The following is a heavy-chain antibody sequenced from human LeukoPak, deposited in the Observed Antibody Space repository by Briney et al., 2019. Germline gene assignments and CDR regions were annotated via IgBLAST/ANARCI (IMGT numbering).Heavy chain of an antibody. CDR2: IIPIFGTA. CDR1: GGTFSSYA. CDR3: ARSSSSDYYYYYYMDV. Sequence: ASVKVSCKASGGTFSSYAINWVRQAPGQRLEWMGGIIPIFGTANYAQKFQGRVTITTDESTSTAYMELSSLRSEDTAVYHCARSSSSDYYYYYYMDVWGKGTTVTVSS. J-gene: IGHJ6*03. V-gene: IGHV1-69*05. D-gene: IGHD6-6*01.